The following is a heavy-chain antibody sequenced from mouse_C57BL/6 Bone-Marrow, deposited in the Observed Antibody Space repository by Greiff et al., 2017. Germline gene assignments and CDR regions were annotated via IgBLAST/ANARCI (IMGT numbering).Heavy chain of an antibody. CDR1: GYTFTDYE. CDR2: IDPETGGT. CDR3: TRGGHY. Sequence: VQLVESGAELVRPGASVTLSCKASGYTFTDYEMHWVKQTPVHGLEWIGAIDPETGGTAYNQKFKGKAILTADKSSSTAYMELRSLTSEDSAVYYCTRGGHYWGQGTTLTVSS. J-gene: IGHJ2*01. V-gene: IGHV1-15*01. D-gene: IGHD3-3*01.